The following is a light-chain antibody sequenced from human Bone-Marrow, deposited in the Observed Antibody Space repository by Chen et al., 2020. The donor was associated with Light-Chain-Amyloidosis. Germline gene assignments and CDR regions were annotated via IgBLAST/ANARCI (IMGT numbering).Light chain of an antibody. CDR2: EVI. J-gene: IGLJ1*01. CDR1: SSDVGAHNS. CDR3: SSSRV. Sequence: QSALTQPPSASGSPGQSVTISCSGTSSDVGAHNSASWYQQHPGKAPKLIIHEVILRPSGVPDRFSGSKSGNTAALTVSGLQPEDEADYYCSSSRVFGTGTTVTVL. V-gene: IGLV2-8*01.